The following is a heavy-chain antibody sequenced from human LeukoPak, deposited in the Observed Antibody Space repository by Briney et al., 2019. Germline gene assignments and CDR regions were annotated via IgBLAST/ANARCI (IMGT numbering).Heavy chain of an antibody. J-gene: IGHJ3*02. CDR3: ARRSMVGPTPRPRLDDAFDI. CDR1: GYTFIRYG. CDR2: ISTYNGDT. D-gene: IGHD1-26*01. V-gene: IGHV1-18*01. Sequence: GASVKVSCKASGYTFIRYGISWVRQAPGQGLEWMVWISTYNGDTKYAQKFQGRVTMTTDTSTSVAYMELRSLRSDDTAVYYCARRSMVGPTPRPRLDDAFDIWGQGTMVTVSS.